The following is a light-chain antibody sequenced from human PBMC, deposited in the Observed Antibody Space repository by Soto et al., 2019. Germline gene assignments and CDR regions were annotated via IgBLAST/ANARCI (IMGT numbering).Light chain of an antibody. CDR1: QTVDSY. V-gene: IGKV3-11*01. CDR2: DAS. J-gene: IGKJ4*01. Sequence: EIVLTQSPATLSLSPGERATLSCRASQTVDSYLVWYQQKPGQAPRLLIYDASIRATGIPARFSGSGSGTYFTLTISSLEDEDFAVYYCQHRSHWPPRTFGGGTKVEIK. CDR3: QHRSHWPPRT.